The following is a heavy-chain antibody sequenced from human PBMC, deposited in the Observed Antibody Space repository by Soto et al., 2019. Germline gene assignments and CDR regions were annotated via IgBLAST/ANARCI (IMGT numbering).Heavy chain of an antibody. D-gene: IGHD3-22*01. J-gene: IGHJ4*02. V-gene: IGHV4-30-4*01. Sequence: QVQLQESGPGLVKPSQTLSLTCTVSGGSMTSGDYYWSWIRQPPGKGLEWIGYIFHSGHTYYNPSLKSRVSISVETSKNQFSLKLSSVTGADTAVYYCAREDSSAWSIDYWGQGTLVTVSS. CDR1: GGSMTSGDYY. CDR2: IFHSGHT. CDR3: AREDSSAWSIDY.